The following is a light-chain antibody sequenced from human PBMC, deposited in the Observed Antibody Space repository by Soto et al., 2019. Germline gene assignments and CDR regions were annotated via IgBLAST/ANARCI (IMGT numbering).Light chain of an antibody. V-gene: IGKV1-39*01. CDR1: QSISIF. CDR2: AAS. Sequence: DIQMTQSPSSLSASVGDRVTITCRASQSISIFLNWYQQKPGKAPKLLIYAASNLQSGVPSRVSGSGSGTDFTLTISSLQPEDFATYYCQQSYNTPPITFGQGTRLEIK. J-gene: IGKJ5*01. CDR3: QQSYNTPPIT.